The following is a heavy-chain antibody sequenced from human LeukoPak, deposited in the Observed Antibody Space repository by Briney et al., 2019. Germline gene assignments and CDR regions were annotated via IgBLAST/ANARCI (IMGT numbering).Heavy chain of an antibody. CDR2: INSDGSST. Sequence: QSGGSLRLSCAASGFSFSSTWMHWVRQVPGKGLEWISRINSDGSSTIYADSVKGRFTISRDNAKNSLYLQMNSLRAEDTAVHYCARRSSEGSQLLWFGELFEYYYYMDVWGKGTAVTVSS. CDR3: ARRSSEGSQLLWFGELFEYYYYMDV. D-gene: IGHD3-10*01. V-gene: IGHV3-74*01. CDR1: GFSFSSTW. J-gene: IGHJ6*03.